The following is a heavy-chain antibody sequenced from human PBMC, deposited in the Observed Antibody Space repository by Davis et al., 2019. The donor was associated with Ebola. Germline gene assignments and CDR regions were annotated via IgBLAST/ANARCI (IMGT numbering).Heavy chain of an antibody. D-gene: IGHD5-24*01. CDR1: GFTFSSHW. Sequence: GESLKISCAASGFTFSSHWMSWVRQAPGKGLEWVANIKEDGSEQYYVDSVKGRFTISRDNGKNSLYLQMNSLRAEDAGVYYCARDDYGFNYWGQGTLVTVSS. J-gene: IGHJ4*02. CDR2: IKEDGSEQ. CDR3: ARDDYGFNY. V-gene: IGHV3-7*01.